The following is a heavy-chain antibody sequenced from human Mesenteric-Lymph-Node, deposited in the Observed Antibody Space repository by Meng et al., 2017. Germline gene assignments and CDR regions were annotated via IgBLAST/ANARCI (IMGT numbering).Heavy chain of an antibody. CDR3: ARGQNHGDPGDDALDI. V-gene: IGHV3-33*01. Sequence: GESLKISCAASGFTFSNYGMHWVRQAPGKGLEWVTVIWYDGSYNYYADSVKGRFTISRDNSMNTLYLQMNSLRAEDTAVYYCARGQNHGDPGDDALDIWGQGTMVTVSS. CDR2: IWYDGSYN. CDR1: GFTFSNYG. J-gene: IGHJ3*02. D-gene: IGHD4-17*01.